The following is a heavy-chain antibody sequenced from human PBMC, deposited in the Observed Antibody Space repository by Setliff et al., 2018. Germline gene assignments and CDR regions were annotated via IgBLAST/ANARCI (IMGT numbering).Heavy chain of an antibody. CDR2: IHYSGTT. CDR3: ARENGYCSGGACYFMFDY. V-gene: IGHV4-59*11. Sequence: SETLSLTCTVSGGSIGPHYWSWIRQAPGKGLEWIGYIHYSGTTNYNPPLKSRVTLSLDTAKNQFSLELRAVTAADTALYYCARENGYCSGGACYFMFDYWGQGTLVTVSS. CDR1: GGSIGPHY. J-gene: IGHJ4*02. D-gene: IGHD2-15*01.